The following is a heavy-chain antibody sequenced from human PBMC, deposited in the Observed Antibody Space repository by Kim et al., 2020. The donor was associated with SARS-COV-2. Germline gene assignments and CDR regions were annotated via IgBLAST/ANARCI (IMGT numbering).Heavy chain of an antibody. J-gene: IGHJ3*01. D-gene: IGHD1-1*01. CDR1: GYTFTVYY. CDR2: FNPDSGGT. CDR3: ARAGCHFTNCYSSADFFDV. V-gene: IGHV1-2*02. Sequence: ASVKVSCETSGYTFTVYYIHWLRQAPGQGLEWLGWFNPDSGGTDYAQKFQGRVSMTRDTSSNTAYMELSSLRSDDTAVYYCARAGCHFTNCYSSADFFDV.